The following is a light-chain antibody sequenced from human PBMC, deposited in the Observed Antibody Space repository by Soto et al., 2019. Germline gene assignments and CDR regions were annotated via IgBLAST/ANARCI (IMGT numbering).Light chain of an antibody. Sequence: EIVLTQSPGTLSLSPGERGTLSCRASQSVSKNYVAWYQQKPGQAPRLLINGASSRATGNPDRFSGSGSGTDFTLTISRLEPEDFAVYYCHQYGSSPPTFGGGTKVAIK. CDR3: HQYGSSPPT. CDR1: QSVSKNY. J-gene: IGKJ4*01. V-gene: IGKV3-20*01. CDR2: GAS.